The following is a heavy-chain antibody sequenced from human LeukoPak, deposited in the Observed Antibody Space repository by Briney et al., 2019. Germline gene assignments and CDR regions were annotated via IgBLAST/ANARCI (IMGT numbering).Heavy chain of an antibody. CDR1: GGSISSSSYY. J-gene: IGHJ5*02. D-gene: IGHD6-19*01. Sequence: SETLSLTCTVSGGSISSSSYYWGWIRQPPGKGLEWIGYIYYSGSTNYNPSLKSRVTISVDTSKNQFSLKLSSVTAADTAVYYCARVVGSGWFYNWFDPWGQGTLVTVSS. V-gene: IGHV4-61*05. CDR3: ARVVGSGWFYNWFDP. CDR2: IYYSGST.